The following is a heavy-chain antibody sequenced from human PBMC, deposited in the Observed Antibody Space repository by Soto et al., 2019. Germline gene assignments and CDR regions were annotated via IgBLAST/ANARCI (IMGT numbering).Heavy chain of an antibody. J-gene: IGHJ6*03. CDR2: IYYSGST. D-gene: IGHD6-13*01. CDR1: GGSISSYY. Sequence: SETLSLTCTVSGGSISSYYWSWIRQPPGKGREWIGYIYYSGSTNYNPSLKSRVTISVDTSKNQFSLKLSSVTAADTAVYYCASEAVMGQQPPGDYYYYMDVWGKGTTVTVSS. CDR3: ASEAVMGQQPPGDYYYYMDV. V-gene: IGHV4-59*01.